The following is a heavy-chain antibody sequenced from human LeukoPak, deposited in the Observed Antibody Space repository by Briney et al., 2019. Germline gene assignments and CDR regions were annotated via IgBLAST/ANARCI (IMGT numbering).Heavy chain of an antibody. D-gene: IGHD6-13*01. CDR3: ARDPLIAAAGGYGMDV. J-gene: IGHJ6*02. Sequence: GGSLRLSCAASGFTFSSYGMHWVRQAPGKGLEWVAVISYDGSNKYYADSVKGRFTISRDNAKNTLYLQMNSLRAEDTAVYYCARDPLIAAAGGYGMDVWGQGTTVTVSS. CDR2: ISYDGSNK. CDR1: GFTFSSYG. V-gene: IGHV3-30*03.